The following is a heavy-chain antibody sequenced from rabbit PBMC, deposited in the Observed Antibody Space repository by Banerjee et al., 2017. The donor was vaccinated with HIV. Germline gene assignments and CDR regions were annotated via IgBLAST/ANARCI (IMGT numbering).Heavy chain of an antibody. CDR3: ARDLAGVIGWNFDL. Sequence: QEQLEESGGDLVKPEGSLTLTCTASGFSFSNKYVMCWVRQAPGKGLEWIACIYTGSSGSIYYASWAKGRFTISKTSSTTVTLQMTSLTAADTATYFCARDLAGVIGWNFDLWGPGTLVTVS. CDR2: IYTGSSGSI. J-gene: IGHJ4*01. V-gene: IGHV1S45*01. D-gene: IGHD4-1*01. CDR1: GFSFSNKYV.